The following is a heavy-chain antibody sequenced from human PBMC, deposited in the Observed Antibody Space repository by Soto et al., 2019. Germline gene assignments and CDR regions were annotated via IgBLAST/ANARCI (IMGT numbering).Heavy chain of an antibody. D-gene: IGHD5-18*01. CDR2: IYPGNSDT. CDR3: ARFFDGYSAFDI. J-gene: IGHJ3*02. V-gene: IGHV5-51*01. CDR1: GYSFTSYW. Sequence: PGESLKISCKGSGYSFTSYWIGWVRQMPGKGLEGMWIIYPGNSDTRYTPSFQGQVTLSADMSISTAYPQWSSLKASDTAMYYCARFFDGYSAFDIWGQGTMVTVSS.